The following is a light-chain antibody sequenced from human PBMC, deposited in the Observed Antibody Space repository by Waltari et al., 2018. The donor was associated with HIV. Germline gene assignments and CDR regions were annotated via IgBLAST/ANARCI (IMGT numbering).Light chain of an antibody. CDR1: SGPVTSGHY. CDR3: LLSYAGSRPVI. Sequence: QAVVTQEPSLTVSPGGTVTLTCSSSSGPVTSGHYPHWFQQKPGQAPRTLIYDTSSRQSWTPTRFSGSLLGGKAALTLSGAQPEDEAEYYCLLSYAGSRPVIFGGGTKLTVL. CDR2: DTS. V-gene: IGLV7-46*01. J-gene: IGLJ2*01.